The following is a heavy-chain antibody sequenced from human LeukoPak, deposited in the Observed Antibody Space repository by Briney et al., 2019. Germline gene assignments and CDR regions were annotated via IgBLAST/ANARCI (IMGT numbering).Heavy chain of an antibody. Sequence: GGSLRLSCAASGFTFSSYAMHWVRQAPGKGLEWVAVISYDGSNKYYADSVKGRFTISRDNSKNTLYLQMNSLRAEDTAVYYCARGTRIAARPFFDYWGQGTLVTVSS. CDR2: ISYDGSNK. V-gene: IGHV3-30*04. CDR1: GFTFSSYA. D-gene: IGHD6-6*01. J-gene: IGHJ4*02. CDR3: ARGTRIAARPFFDY.